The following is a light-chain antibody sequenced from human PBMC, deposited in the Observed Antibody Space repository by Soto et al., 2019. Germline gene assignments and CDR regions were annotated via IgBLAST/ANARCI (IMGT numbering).Light chain of an antibody. Sequence: QSALTQPASVSGSPGQSITISCTGTSSDVGGYNYVSWYQQHPGKAPKLMIYDVSNRPSGVSNRFSGSKSGNTASLTMSGRQAEDEADYYCSSYTSSSSLWVFGTGTKLTVL. CDR2: DVS. CDR1: SSDVGGYNY. J-gene: IGLJ1*01. CDR3: SSYTSSSSLWV. V-gene: IGLV2-14*01.